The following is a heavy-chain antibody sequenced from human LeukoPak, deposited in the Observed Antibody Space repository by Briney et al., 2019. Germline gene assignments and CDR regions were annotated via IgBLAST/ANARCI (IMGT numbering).Heavy chain of an antibody. CDR3: VRDSSVPHMDV. D-gene: IGHD3-10*01. CDR2: ITNDASTT. CDR1: GFTFSSAW. J-gene: IGHJ6*04. V-gene: IGHV3-74*01. Sequence: PGGSLRLSCAAAGFTFSSAWMHSGRQAGGEGLVWVPRITNDASTTSYAASVEGRFTISRENTKNTLYLEMSSLRAEDTAVYYCVRDSSVPHMDVWGKGTTVTVSS.